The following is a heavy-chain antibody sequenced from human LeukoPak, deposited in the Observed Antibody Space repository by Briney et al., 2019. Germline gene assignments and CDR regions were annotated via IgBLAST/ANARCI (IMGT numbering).Heavy chain of an antibody. CDR1: GGSISSYY. Sequence: PSETLSLTCTVSGGSISSYYWSWIRQPPGKGLEWIGYIYYSGSTNYNPSLKSRVTISVDTSKNQFSPKLSSVTAADTAVYYCARGEAAPPHFDYWGQGTLVTVSS. D-gene: IGHD6-6*01. V-gene: IGHV4-59*01. CDR3: ARGEAAPPHFDY. J-gene: IGHJ4*02. CDR2: IYYSGST.